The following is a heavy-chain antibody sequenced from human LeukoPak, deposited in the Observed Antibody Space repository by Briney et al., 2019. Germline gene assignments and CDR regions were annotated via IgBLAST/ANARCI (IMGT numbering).Heavy chain of an antibody. CDR1: GFTFSSYP. CDR2: ISYDGSNT. J-gene: IGHJ4*02. V-gene: IGHV3-30-3*01. D-gene: IGHD6-13*01. Sequence: GGSLRLSCAASGFTFSSYPMHWVRQAPGKGLEWVALISYDGSNTYYAGSVKGRFTVSRDNSKNTLYLQMNSLRTEDTAVYYCARPQYSTSWYEGIDYWGQGNLVTVSS. CDR3: ARPQYSTSWYEGIDY.